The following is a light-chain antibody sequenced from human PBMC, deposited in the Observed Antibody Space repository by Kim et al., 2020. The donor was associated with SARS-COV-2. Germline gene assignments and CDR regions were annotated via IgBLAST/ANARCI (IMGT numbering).Light chain of an antibody. CDR1: QGIDNY. CDR3: QQGYTTPGT. CDR2: VAS. V-gene: IGKV1-39*01. J-gene: IGKJ1*01. Sequence: AYVGDRVTLTCRASQGIDNYLNWYQQKPGKAPQLLIYVASSLQGGVPSRFSGSGSGTDFTRTISSLQPEDFATYYCQQGYTTPGTFGQGTKVDIK.